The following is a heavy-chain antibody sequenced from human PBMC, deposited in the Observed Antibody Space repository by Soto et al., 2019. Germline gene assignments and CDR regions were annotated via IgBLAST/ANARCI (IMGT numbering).Heavy chain of an antibody. CDR2: IYHSGST. CDR3: ARYSTVTNFDY. CDR1: GGSISSGGYS. D-gene: IGHD4-17*01. V-gene: IGHV4-30-2*01. J-gene: IGHJ4*02. Sequence: QLQLQESGSGLVKPSQTLSLTCAVSGGSISSGGYSWSWIRQPPGKGLEWIGYIYHSGSTYYNPSLKSRVTISVDRSKNQFAPKLSSVTAADTAVYYCARYSTVTNFDYWGQGTLVTVSS.